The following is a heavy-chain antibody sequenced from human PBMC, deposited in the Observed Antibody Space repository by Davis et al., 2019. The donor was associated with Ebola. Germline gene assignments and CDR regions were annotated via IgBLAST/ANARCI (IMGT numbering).Heavy chain of an antibody. CDR1: GGTFSSYA. D-gene: IGHD6-19*01. CDR2: IIPIFGTA. Sequence: AASVKVSCKASGGTFSSYAISWVRQAPGQGLEWMGGIIPIFGTANYAQKFQGRVTITADKSMSTAYMELSSLRSEDTAVYYCARDVQVSVYQDSSGWSWFDPWGQGTLVTVSS. J-gene: IGHJ5*02. CDR3: ARDVQVSVYQDSSGWSWFDP. V-gene: IGHV1-69*06.